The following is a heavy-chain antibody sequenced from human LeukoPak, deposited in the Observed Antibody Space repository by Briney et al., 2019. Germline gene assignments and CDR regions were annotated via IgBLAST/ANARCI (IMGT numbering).Heavy chain of an antibody. J-gene: IGHJ4*02. CDR3: ARDSDYGGNDFDY. Sequence: PGGSLRLSCAGSGFTFSSNWIHWVRHAPGKGLLWVSQINSDGSSASYVDSVKGRFTISRDNAKNSLFLQMNSLRDEDTALYYCARDSDYGGNDFDYRGQGTLVTVSS. CDR2: INSDGSSA. CDR1: GFTFSSNW. V-gene: IGHV3-74*01. D-gene: IGHD4-23*01.